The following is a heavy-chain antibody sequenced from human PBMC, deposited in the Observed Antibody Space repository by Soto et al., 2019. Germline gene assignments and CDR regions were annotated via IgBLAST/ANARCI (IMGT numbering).Heavy chain of an antibody. CDR2: IYYSGST. Sequence: SETLSLTCTVSGGSIGSGDYYWSWIRQPPGKGLEWIGYIYYSGSTYYNPSLKSRVTISVDTSKNQFSLELSSVTAADTAVYYCARDSSGLAFHYWGQGTLVTVSS. V-gene: IGHV4-30-4*01. CDR3: ARDSSGLAFHY. CDR1: GGSIGSGDYY. D-gene: IGHD3-22*01. J-gene: IGHJ4*02.